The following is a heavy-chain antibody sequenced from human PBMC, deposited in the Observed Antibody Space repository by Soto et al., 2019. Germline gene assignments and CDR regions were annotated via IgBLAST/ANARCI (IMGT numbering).Heavy chain of an antibody. J-gene: IGHJ4*02. V-gene: IGHV5-10-1*01. CDR2: IDPSDSYT. CDR1: GYSFTSYW. D-gene: IGHD2-15*01. CDR3: ARQDCSAGSCYWAGYGY. Sequence: EVQLVQSGAEVKKPGESLRISCKGSGYSFTSYWITWVRQMPGKGLEWMGRIDPSDSYTNYSPSFQGHVTISADKSISTAYLQWSSLKASDTAMYYCARQDCSAGSCYWAGYGYWGQGTLVTVSS.